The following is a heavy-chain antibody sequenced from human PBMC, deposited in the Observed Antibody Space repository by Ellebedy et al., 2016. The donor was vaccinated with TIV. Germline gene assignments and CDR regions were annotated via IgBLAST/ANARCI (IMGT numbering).Heavy chain of an antibody. CDR3: ARSRIGALGTQYFFYYYGMDV. D-gene: IGHD2/OR15-2a*01. Sequence: SETLSLTXTVSGGSISSSYWSWIRQPPGKGLEWLGYIYYSGSTNYNPSFMSRVTMSVDTSKTHFSLNLSSVTAADTAVYYCARSRIGALGTQYFFYYYGMDVWGQGTTVTVSS. J-gene: IGHJ6*02. CDR2: IYYSGST. V-gene: IGHV4-59*12. CDR1: GGSISSSY.